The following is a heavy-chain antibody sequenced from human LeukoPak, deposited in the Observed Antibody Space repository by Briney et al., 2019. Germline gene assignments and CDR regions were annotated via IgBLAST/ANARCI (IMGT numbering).Heavy chain of an antibody. CDR2: ISSSGGTI. V-gene: IGHV3-11*01. J-gene: IGHJ4*02. CDR1: GFTFSDYY. Sequence: PGGSLRLSCAASGFTFSDYYMSWIRQAPGKGLEWVSYISSSGGTIYYADSVKGRFTTSRDNAKNSLYLQMNSLRAEDTAVYYCARDVGSSGWYSLVYWGQGTLVTVSS. CDR3: ARDVGSSGWYSLVY. D-gene: IGHD6-19*01.